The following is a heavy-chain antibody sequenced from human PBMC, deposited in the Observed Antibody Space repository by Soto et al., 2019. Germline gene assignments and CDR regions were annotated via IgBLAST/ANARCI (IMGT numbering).Heavy chain of an antibody. D-gene: IGHD3-22*01. CDR1: GFTFSSYA. CDR3: AGAPRAHYYDSSGYYPLWY. Sequence: GGSLRLSCAASGFTFSSYAMHWVRQAPGKGLEWVAVISYDGSNKYYADSVKGRFTISRDNSKNTLYLKMNSLRAEDTAVYYCAGAPRAHYYDSSGYYPLWYWGQGTLVTVSS. J-gene: IGHJ4*02. V-gene: IGHV3-30-3*01. CDR2: ISYDGSNK.